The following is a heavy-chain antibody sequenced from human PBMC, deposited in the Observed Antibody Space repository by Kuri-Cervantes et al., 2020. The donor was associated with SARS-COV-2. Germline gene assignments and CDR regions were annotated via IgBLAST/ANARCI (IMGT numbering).Heavy chain of an antibody. V-gene: IGHV3-7*01. J-gene: IGHJ4*02. CDR1: GFTFSSYW. CDR2: IKQDGSEK. CDR3: AGDPSSGWYGGGDFDY. D-gene: IGHD6-19*01. Sequence: GGSLRLSCAASGFTFSSYWMSWVRQAPGKGLEWVANIKQDGSEKYYVDSVKGRFTISRDNAKNSLYLQMNSLRAEDTAVYYCAGDPSSGWYGGGDFDYWGQGTLVTVSS.